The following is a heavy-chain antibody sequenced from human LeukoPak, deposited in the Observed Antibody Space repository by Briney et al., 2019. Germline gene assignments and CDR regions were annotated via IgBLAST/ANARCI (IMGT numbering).Heavy chain of an antibody. V-gene: IGHV3-53*01. CDR2: IYSGGST. J-gene: IGHJ4*02. Sequence: GGSPRLSCAASGFTVSSNYMSWVRQAPGKGLEWVSVIYSGGSTYYADSVKGRFTISRDNSKNTLYLQMNSLRAEDTAVYYCARSSSGAFDYWGQGTLVTVSS. CDR3: ARSSSGAFDY. CDR1: GFTVSSNY.